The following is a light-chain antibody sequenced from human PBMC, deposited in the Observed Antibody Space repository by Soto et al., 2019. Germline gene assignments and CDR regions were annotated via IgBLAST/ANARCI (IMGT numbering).Light chain of an antibody. Sequence: QSVLTQPASVSGSPGQSITISCTGTSSDVGGYNFVSWHQQHPGQAPKLIIFEVSDRPSGVSNRFSGSKSGNTASLTISGLQAEDEADYYCSSYTSTTTPYVFGTGTKLTVL. CDR2: EVS. CDR1: SSDVGGYNF. V-gene: IGLV2-14*01. CDR3: SSYTSTTTPYV. J-gene: IGLJ1*01.